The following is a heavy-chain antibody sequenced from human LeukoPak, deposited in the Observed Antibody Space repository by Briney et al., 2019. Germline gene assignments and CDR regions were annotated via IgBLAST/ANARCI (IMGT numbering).Heavy chain of an antibody. J-gene: IGHJ4*02. CDR2: INPSSGGT. CDR3: ARDLGIAARYFDY. D-gene: IGHD6-6*01. V-gene: IGHV1-2*02. CDR1: GYTFTGYY. Sequence: ASVKVSCKASGYTFTGYYMHWVRQASGQGLEWMGWINPSSGGTNYAQKFQGRVTMTRDTSISTAYMELSRLRSDDTAVYYCARDLGIAARYFDYWGQGALVTVSS.